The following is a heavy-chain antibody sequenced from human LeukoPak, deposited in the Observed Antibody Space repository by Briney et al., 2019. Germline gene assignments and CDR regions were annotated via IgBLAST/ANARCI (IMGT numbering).Heavy chain of an antibody. CDR3: ARGHRGGGSYSYYYYYMDV. CDR2: IYYSGTT. J-gene: IGHJ6*03. Sequence: PSETLSLTCTVSGGSISSYYWNWIRQPPGKGLEWIGYIYYSGTTNYNPSLKSRVSMSVDTSKNQFSLKLSSVTAADTAVYYCARGHRGGGSYSYYYYYMDVWGKGTTVTVSS. CDR1: GGSISSYY. V-gene: IGHV4-59*01. D-gene: IGHD1-26*01.